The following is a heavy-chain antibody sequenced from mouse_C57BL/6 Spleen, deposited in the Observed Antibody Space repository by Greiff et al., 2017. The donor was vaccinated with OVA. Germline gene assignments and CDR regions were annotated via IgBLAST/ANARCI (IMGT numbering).Heavy chain of an antibody. J-gene: IGHJ2*01. V-gene: IGHV1-15*01. CDR2: IDPETGGT. CDR3: TREGEYGSSLYFDY. CDR1: GYTFTDYE. Sequence: VQLQQSGAELVRPGASVTLSCKASGYTFTDYEMHWVKQTPVHGLEWIGAIDPETGGTAYNQKFKGKAILTADKSSSTAYMELRSLTSEDSAVYYGTREGEYGSSLYFDYWGQGTTLTVSS. D-gene: IGHD1-1*01.